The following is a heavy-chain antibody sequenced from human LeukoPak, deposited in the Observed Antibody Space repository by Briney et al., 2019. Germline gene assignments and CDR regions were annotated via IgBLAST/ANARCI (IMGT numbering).Heavy chain of an antibody. Sequence: GASVKVSCKASGYTFTSYDINWVRQATGQGLEWMGWMNPNSGNTGYAQKFQGRVTITRDTSASTAYMELSSLRSEDTAVYYCARHVLGSGYYYGFDYWGQGTLVTVSS. CDR1: GYTFTSYD. CDR3: ARHVLGSGYYYGFDY. D-gene: IGHD3-22*01. CDR2: MNPNSGNT. J-gene: IGHJ4*02. V-gene: IGHV1-8*01.